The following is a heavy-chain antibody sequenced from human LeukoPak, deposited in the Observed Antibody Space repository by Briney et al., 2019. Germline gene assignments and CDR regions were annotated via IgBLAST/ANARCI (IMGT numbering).Heavy chain of an antibody. CDR3: VADVVSAVGVLAS. CDR1: GFTFLKSA. J-gene: IGHJ5*02. Sequence: ASVKVSCKDSGFTFLKSAVQRVRQTRGQRLEWIGWIVVGSGNTNYAQKFSERVSISRDMSTNTAYMELSGLRSEDTAVYYCVADVVSAVGVLASWGQGTLVTVSS. D-gene: IGHD2-15*01. V-gene: IGHV1-58*01. CDR2: IVVGSGNT.